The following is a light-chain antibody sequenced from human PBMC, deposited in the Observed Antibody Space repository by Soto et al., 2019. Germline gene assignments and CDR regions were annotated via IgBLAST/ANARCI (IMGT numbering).Light chain of an antibody. CDR1: QSVSSSY. J-gene: IGKJ4*01. Sequence: EIVLTQSPGTLSLSPGERATLSCRASQSVSSSYLAWYQQKPGQAPRLLIYAASSRATGIPDRFSGSGSETDFTLTISRLEPEDFAVYYCQHYGSSPLTFGGGTKVEIK. CDR3: QHYGSSPLT. V-gene: IGKV3-20*01. CDR2: AAS.